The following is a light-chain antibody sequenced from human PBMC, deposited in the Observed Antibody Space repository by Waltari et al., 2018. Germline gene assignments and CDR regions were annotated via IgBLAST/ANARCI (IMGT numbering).Light chain of an antibody. J-gene: IGLJ1*01. Sequence: SYELTQPSSVSVSPGETVSITCSGDKLGEKFVSWYQQSPGQSPVVVIYEDSKRPSGIPGRFSGSNSGNTATLTISGTQAMDEADYYCQTWDSRNAVFGSATKVTVL. CDR1: KLGEKF. CDR3: QTWDSRNAV. CDR2: EDS. V-gene: IGLV3-1*01.